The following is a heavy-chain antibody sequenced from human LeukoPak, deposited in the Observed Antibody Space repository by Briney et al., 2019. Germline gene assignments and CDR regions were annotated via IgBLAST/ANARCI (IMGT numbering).Heavy chain of an antibody. Sequence: GGSLRLSCAASGFTFSDYYMSWIRQAPGKGLEWVSFISSSGSTKYYADSVKGRFTISRDNAKNSLYLQMNSLRAEDTAMYYCARELTYYDILTGYPNGQNYWGQGTLVTVSS. D-gene: IGHD3-9*01. J-gene: IGHJ4*02. V-gene: IGHV3-11*01. CDR1: GFTFSDYY. CDR2: ISSSGSTK. CDR3: ARELTYYDILTGYPNGQNY.